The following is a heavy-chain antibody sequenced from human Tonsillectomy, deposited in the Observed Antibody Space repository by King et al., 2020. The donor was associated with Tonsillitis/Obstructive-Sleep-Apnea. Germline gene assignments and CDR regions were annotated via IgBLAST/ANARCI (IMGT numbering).Heavy chain of an antibody. CDR1: GFTFSSYG. CDR2: ISYDGSNK. CDR3: AKGNSTMRGNYNYYYMDV. V-gene: IGHV3-30*18. J-gene: IGHJ6*03. D-gene: IGHD6-13*01. Sequence: VQLVESGGGVVQPGRSLRLSCAASGFTFSSYGMHWVRQAPGKGLEWGAVISYDGSNKYYVDSVKGRFTFSRDNSKNTLYLQMNSLRAEDTAVYYCAKGNSTMRGNYNYYYMDVWGKGTTVTVSS.